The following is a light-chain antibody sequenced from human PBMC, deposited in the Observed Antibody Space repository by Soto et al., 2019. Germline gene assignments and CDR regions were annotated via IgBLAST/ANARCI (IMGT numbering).Light chain of an antibody. CDR2: DAS. CDR1: QTIHSF. Sequence: DIQMTQSPSTLSASVGDRVTITCRASQTIHSFLAWYQQKAEKAPKLLIYDASNLESGVPSRFSGSGSGTEFTLTVSSLQHDDFEPFYCQQFHSFHWTLGQGTKADIK. J-gene: IGKJ1*01. CDR3: QQFHSFHWT. V-gene: IGKV1-5*01.